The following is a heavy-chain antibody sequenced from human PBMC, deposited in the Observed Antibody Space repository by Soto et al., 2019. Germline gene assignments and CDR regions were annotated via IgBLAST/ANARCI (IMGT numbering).Heavy chain of an antibody. J-gene: IGHJ6*02. CDR2: ISGSGVHT. Sequence: VQLLESGGGLVQPGGSLRLSCTASGITFTNYAMTWVRLAPGRGLEWVSGISGSGVHTYSADSVKGRFTLSRDSSKNTLYLQMNSLRAEDTAIYYCARVWGGYCSGGTCYSPYYYYGLDVWGQGTTVTVSS. CDR3: ARVWGGYCSGGTCYSPYYYYGLDV. D-gene: IGHD2-15*01. V-gene: IGHV3-23*01. CDR1: GITFTNYA.